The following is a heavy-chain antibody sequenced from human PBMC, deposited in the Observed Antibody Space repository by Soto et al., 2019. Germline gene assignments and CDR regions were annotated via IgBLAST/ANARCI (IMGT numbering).Heavy chain of an antibody. V-gene: IGHV3-23*01. CDR3: AKANTYSGRYRGFDP. Sequence: GGSLRLSCAASGFTFSSYAMSWVRQAPGKGLEWVSAISGSGGSTYYADSVKGRFTISRDNSKNTLYLQMNSLRAEDTAVYYCAKANTYSGRYRGFDPWGQGTLVTVSS. CDR1: GFTFSSYA. CDR2: ISGSGGST. J-gene: IGHJ5*02. D-gene: IGHD1-26*01.